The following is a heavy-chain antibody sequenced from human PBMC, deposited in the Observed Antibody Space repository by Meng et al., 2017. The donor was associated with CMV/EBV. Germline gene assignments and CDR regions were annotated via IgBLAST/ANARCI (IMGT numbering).Heavy chain of an antibody. V-gene: IGHV4-30-4*08. CDR1: GGSISSGDYY. D-gene: IGHD3-22*01. CDR3: ARAAPDYYDSSGPPDH. Sequence: QGHLQESAPGLVKPSQTLSLTCTVSGGSISSGDYYWSWIRQPPGKGLEWIGYIYYSGSTYYNPSLKSRVTISVDTSKNQFSLKLSSVTAADTAVYYCARAAPDYYDSSGPPDHWGQGTLVTVSS. J-gene: IGHJ5*02. CDR2: IYYSGST.